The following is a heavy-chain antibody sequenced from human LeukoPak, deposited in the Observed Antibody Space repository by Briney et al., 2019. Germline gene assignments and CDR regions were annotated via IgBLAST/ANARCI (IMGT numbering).Heavy chain of an antibody. CDR1: GFTVSSNY. J-gene: IGHJ4*02. D-gene: IGHD3-10*01. CDR3: ARGPDYYGSGSYYAPLDY. Sequence: GGSLRLSCAASGFTVSSNYMNWVRQAPGKGLEWVSVIYSGGSTYYADSVKGRFTISRDNSKNTLYLQMGSLRAEDMAVYYCARGPDYYGSGSYYAPLDYWGQGTLVTVSS. CDR2: IYSGGST. V-gene: IGHV3-53*05.